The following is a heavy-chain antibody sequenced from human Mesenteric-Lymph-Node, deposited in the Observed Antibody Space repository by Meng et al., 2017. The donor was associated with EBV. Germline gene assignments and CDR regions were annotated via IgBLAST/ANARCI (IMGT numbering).Heavy chain of an antibody. CDR3: ARAVAGKGTYDS. J-gene: IGHJ4*02. CDR2: TYYRSKWYN. Sequence: QVQLQQSGPGLVKPSQTLSLTCAMSGDSVSSNSVGWAWIRQSPSRGLEWLGRTYYRSKWYNDYALSVESRITMNPDTSKNQFSLQLNSVTPDDTALYYCARAVAGKGTYDSWGQGTLVTVSS. CDR1: GDSVSSNSVG. V-gene: IGHV6-1*01. D-gene: IGHD6-19*01.